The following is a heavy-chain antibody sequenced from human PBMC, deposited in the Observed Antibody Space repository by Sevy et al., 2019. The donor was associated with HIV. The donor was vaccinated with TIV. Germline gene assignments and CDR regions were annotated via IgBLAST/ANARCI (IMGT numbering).Heavy chain of an antibody. J-gene: IGHJ4*02. V-gene: IGHV4-39*01. Sequence: SETRSLTCTVSGGSFNSGKYCWTWIRQPPGKGLEWIGSICNSGNTYYKSSLKTRVTISVEKSKNQFSLKLTSVTAADTAVYYCARREMDYDSSGYFAFWGQGTLVTVSS. CDR1: GGSFNSGKYC. CDR2: ICNSGNT. D-gene: IGHD3-22*01. CDR3: ARREMDYDSSGYFAF.